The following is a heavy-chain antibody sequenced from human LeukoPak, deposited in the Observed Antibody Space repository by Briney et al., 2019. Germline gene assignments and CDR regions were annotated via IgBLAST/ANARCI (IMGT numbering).Heavy chain of an antibody. J-gene: IGHJ4*02. CDR3: ARDGRAGSLFAY. V-gene: IGHV4-59*01. D-gene: IGHD6-19*01. Sequence: NASETLSLTCTVSGGSISSYYWSWIRQSPGKGLEWIGYIYYSGSTNYNPSLKSRVTISVDTSKNQFSLKLNSVTAADTAIYYCARDGRAGSLFAYWGQGTLVTVSS. CDR2: IYYSGST. CDR1: GGSISSYY.